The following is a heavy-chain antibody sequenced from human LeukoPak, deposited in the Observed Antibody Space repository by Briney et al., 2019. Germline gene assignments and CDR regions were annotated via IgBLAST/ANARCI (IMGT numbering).Heavy chain of an antibody. CDR2: INPNSGGT. CDR3: ARDKYSGYDSRPERYGMDV. J-gene: IGHJ6*02. Sequence: ASVKVSCKASGYTFTGYYMHWVRQAPGQGLEWMGWINPNSGGTNYAQKFQGWVTMTRDTSISTAYMELSRLRSDDTAVYYCARDKYSGYDSRPERYGMDVWGQGTTVTVSS. V-gene: IGHV1-2*04. D-gene: IGHD5-12*01. CDR1: GYTFTGYY.